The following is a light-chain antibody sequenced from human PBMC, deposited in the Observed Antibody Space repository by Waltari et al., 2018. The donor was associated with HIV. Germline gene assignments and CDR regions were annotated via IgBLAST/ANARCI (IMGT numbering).Light chain of an antibody. CDR3: SSYISTTTL. J-gene: IGLJ1*01. V-gene: IGLV2-14*01. Sequence: QSAPTPPASVSGSPGQSITISCTGTSSDIGHYKYVSWYQQSPGKAPKLMIYEVSNRPSGVSNRFSGSKSGNTASLTISGLQAEDEADYYCSSYISTTTLFGTGTKVTVL. CDR2: EVS. CDR1: SSDIGHYKY.